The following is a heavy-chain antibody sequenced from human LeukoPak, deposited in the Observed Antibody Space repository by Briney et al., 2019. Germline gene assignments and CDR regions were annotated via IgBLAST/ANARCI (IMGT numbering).Heavy chain of an antibody. CDR3: AKVPRDTYYYDSSGPNDAFDI. V-gene: IGHV3-23*01. Sequence: GGSLRLSCAASGFTFSSYAMSWVRQAPGKGLEWVSAISGRGGSTYYADSVKGRFTISRDNSKNTLYLQMNSLRAEDTAVYYCAKVPRDTYYYDSSGPNDAFDIWGQGTMVTVSS. CDR1: GFTFSSYA. D-gene: IGHD3-22*01. CDR2: ISGRGGST. J-gene: IGHJ3*02.